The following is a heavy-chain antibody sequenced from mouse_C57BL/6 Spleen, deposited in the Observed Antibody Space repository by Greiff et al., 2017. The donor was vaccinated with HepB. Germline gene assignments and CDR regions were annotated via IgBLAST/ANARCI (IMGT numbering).Heavy chain of an antibody. D-gene: IGHD2-5*01. CDR3: ASGAYYSNSAWFAY. V-gene: IGHV3-1*01. CDR1: GYSITSGYD. CDR2: ISYSGST. J-gene: IGHJ3*01. Sequence: EVQLVESGPGMVKPSQSLSLTCTVTGYSITSGYDWHWIRHFPGNKLEWMGYISYSGSTNYNPSLKSRISITHDTSKNHFFLKLNSVTTEDTATYYCASGAYYSNSAWFAYWGQGTLVTVSA.